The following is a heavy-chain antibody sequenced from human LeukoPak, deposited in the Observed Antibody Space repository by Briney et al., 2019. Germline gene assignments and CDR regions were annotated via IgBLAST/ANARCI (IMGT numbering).Heavy chain of an antibody. CDR1: GFIFSSYW. CDR2: INNDGSIT. CDR3: ARVSSGWSIDY. D-gene: IGHD6-19*01. J-gene: IGHJ4*02. Sequence: GGSLRLSCAASGFIFSSYWMHWVRQAPGKGLVWVSLINNDGSITIYADSVKGRFTISRDNAKNTLYLQMNSLRAEDTAVFYCARVSSGWSIDYWGQGTLVTVSS. V-gene: IGHV3-74*01.